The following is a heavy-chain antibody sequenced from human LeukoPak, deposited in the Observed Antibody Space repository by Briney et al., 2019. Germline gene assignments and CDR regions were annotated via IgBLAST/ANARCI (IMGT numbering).Heavy chain of an antibody. CDR3: ATFLYDYVWGSYRYTGKDAFDI. D-gene: IGHD3-16*02. Sequence: SETLSLTCAVYGGSFSGYYWSWIRQPPGKGLEWIGEINHSGSTNYNPSLKSRVTISVDTSKNQFSLKLSSVTAADTAVYYCATFLYDYVWGSYRYTGKDAFDIWGQGTMVTVSS. V-gene: IGHV4-34*01. J-gene: IGHJ3*02. CDR2: INHSGST. CDR1: GGSFSGYY.